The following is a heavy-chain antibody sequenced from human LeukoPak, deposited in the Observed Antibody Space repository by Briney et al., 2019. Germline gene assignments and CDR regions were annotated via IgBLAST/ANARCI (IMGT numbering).Heavy chain of an antibody. D-gene: IGHD3-3*01. Sequence: GGSLRLSCAASGFTFSSYSMNWVRQAPGKGLEWVSYISSSSSTIYYADSVKGRFTISRDNAKNSLYLQMNSLRAEDTAVYYCAKPPITIFGVIHYYYMDVWGNGTTVTVSS. V-gene: IGHV3-48*01. CDR1: GFTFSSYS. CDR2: ISSSSSTI. J-gene: IGHJ6*03. CDR3: AKPPITIFGVIHYYYMDV.